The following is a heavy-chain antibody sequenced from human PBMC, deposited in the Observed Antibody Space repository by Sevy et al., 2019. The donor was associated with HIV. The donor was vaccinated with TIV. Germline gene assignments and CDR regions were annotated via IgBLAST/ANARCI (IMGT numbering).Heavy chain of an antibody. V-gene: IGHV3-49*03. J-gene: IGHJ4*02. CDR2: IRSKGYGGTT. CDR1: GFTFGDYA. D-gene: IGHD4-4*01. Sequence: GGSLRLSCTASGFTFGDYAMSWFRQAPGKGLEWVGFIRSKGYGGTTEYAASVKGRFTISRDDSKSIAYVQMNSLKTEDTAVYYCARWPRGNYVFDYWGQGTLVTVSS. CDR3: ARWPRGNYVFDY.